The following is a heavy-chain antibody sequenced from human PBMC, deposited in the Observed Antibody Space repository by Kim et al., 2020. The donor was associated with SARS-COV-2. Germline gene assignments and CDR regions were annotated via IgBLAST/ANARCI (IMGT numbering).Heavy chain of an antibody. D-gene: IGHD6-19*01. Sequence: GGSLRLSCAASGFTFSSYGMHWVRQAPGKGLEWVAVIWYDGSNKYYADSVKGRFTISRDNSKNTLYLQMNSLRAEDTAVYYCARESSQWLAFDYWGQGTLVTVSS. V-gene: IGHV3-33*01. CDR2: IWYDGSNK. CDR3: ARESSQWLAFDY. J-gene: IGHJ4*02. CDR1: GFTFSSYG.